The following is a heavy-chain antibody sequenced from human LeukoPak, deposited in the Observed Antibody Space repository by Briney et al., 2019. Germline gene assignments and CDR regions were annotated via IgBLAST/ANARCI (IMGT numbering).Heavy chain of an antibody. V-gene: IGHV3-23*01. D-gene: IGHD3-22*01. CDR3: TTNPYDKSGYHI. CDR2: ISGSGGST. CDR1: GFTFSSYA. J-gene: IGHJ3*02. Sequence: GGSLRLSCAASGFTFSSYAMSWVRQAPGKGLEWVSAISGSGGSTYYADSVKGRFTISRDNSKSTLYLQMNSLKTEDTAVYYCTTNPYDKSGYHIWGQGTMVTVSS.